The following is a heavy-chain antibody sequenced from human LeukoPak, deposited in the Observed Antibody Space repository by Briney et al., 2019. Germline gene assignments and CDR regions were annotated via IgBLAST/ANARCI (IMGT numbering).Heavy chain of an antibody. CDR3: ASNRGSDY. CDR2: VSYDGSKK. CDR1: GFTFSNYA. V-gene: IGHV3-30*01. J-gene: IGHJ4*02. Sequence: GSLRLSCAASGFTFSNYAMHWVRKAPGKGLEWVAAVSYDGSKKYYADSVKGRFSISRDNSKNTLFLQMDSLRAEDTAVYYCASNRGSDYWGQGTLVTVYS. D-gene: IGHD1-14*01.